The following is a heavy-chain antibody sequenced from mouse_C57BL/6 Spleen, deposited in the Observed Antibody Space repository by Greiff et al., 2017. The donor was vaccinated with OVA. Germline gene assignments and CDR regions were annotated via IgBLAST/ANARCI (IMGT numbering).Heavy chain of an antibody. Sequence: QVQLQQPGAELVKPVASVKLSCKASGYTFTSYWMHWVKQRPGQGLEWIGMIHPNSGSTNYNEKFKSKATLTVDKSSSTAYMQLSSLTSEDSAVYYCARFDGFPFDYWGQGTTLTVSS. D-gene: IGHD2-3*01. CDR2: IHPNSGST. CDR1: GYTFTSYW. CDR3: ARFDGFPFDY. V-gene: IGHV1-64*01. J-gene: IGHJ2*01.